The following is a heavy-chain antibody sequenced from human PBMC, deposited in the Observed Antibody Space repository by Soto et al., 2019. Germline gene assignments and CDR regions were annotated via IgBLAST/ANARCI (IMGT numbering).Heavy chain of an antibody. CDR1: GYTFTSYA. Sequence: ASVKVSCKASGYTFTSYAVHWVRQAPGQRLEWMGWINAGNGNTKYSQKFQGRVTITRDTSASTAYMELSSLRSEDTAVYYCARDPSPLTGDYYYYMDVWGKGTTVTVSS. J-gene: IGHJ6*03. CDR3: ARDPSPLTGDYYYYMDV. V-gene: IGHV1-3*01. D-gene: IGHD7-27*01. CDR2: INAGNGNT.